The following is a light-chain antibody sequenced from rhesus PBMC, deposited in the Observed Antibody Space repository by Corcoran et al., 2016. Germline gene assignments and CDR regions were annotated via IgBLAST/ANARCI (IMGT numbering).Light chain of an antibody. J-gene: IGKJ1*01. Sequence: EIVMTQSPGTLSLSPGETATLSCRASESVGSYLAWYQQKPGQAPKLLVHSVYFRANGIPDRFSGSGCRTEFTLTISSLEPEEVGVYHCQQYNDFLWTFGQGTKVEIK. V-gene: IGKV3-40*03. CDR1: ESVGSY. CDR3: QQYNDFLWT. CDR2: SVY.